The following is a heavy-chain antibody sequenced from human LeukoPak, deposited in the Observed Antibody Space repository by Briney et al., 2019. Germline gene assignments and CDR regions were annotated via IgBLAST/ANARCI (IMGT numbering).Heavy chain of an antibody. V-gene: IGHV3-23*01. J-gene: IGHJ4*02. Sequence: GGSLRLSCAASGFTFSRFAMSWVRQAPGKGLEWVSVISGSGLITFYADSVKGRFTIARDDSKNTLYLQMNSLRAEDTAVYYCAKGDSPMVRRYYFDYWGQGTLVTVSS. CDR3: AKGDSPMVRRYYFDY. D-gene: IGHD5-18*01. CDR2: ISGSGLIT. CDR1: GFTFSRFA.